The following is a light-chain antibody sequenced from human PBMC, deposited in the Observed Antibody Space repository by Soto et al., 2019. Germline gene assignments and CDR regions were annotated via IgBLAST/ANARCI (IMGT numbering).Light chain of an antibody. J-gene: IGKJ2*01. CDR2: GAS. CDR3: QQYNNWPLYP. V-gene: IGKV3-15*01. CDR1: QSVSSN. Sequence: EIVMTQSPATLSVSPGERATLSCRASQSVSSNLAWYQQKPGQAPRLLIYGASTRATGIPARFSGSGSGTEFTLTISSLQSEDFAVSYCQQYNNWPLYPFGQGTXLXIK.